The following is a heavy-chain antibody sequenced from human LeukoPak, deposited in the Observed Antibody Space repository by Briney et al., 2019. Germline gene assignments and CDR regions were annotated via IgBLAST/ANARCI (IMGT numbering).Heavy chain of an antibody. CDR3: ARVRLSGSFFDD. Sequence: SETLSLTCTVSGVSISNYYWSWIRQPPGKGLDWIGYISYSGSISYKSSLESRITISRDTAKNQFSLSLTSVTAADTAVYYCARVRLSGSFFDDWGQGTLVTVSS. CDR2: ISYSGSI. CDR1: GVSISNYY. V-gene: IGHV4-59*01. D-gene: IGHD3-10*01. J-gene: IGHJ4*02.